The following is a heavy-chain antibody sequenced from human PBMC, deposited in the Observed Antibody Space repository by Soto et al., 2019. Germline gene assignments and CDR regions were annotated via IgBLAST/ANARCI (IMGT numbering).Heavy chain of an antibody. CDR3: AREQYNWKL. V-gene: IGHV4-59*01. CDR1: GVSITPYY. J-gene: IGHJ4*02. CDR2: VYHTGNT. Sequence: LTCTVSGVSITPYYWTWIRHPPGKGLEWIGYVYHTGNTYYNPSLKSRVTISLDTSKNQVSLRLKSVTAADTAVYYCAREQYNWKLWGQGTLVTVSS. D-gene: IGHD1-20*01.